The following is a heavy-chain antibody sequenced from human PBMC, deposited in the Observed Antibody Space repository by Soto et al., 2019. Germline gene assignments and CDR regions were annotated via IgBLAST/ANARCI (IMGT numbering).Heavy chain of an antibody. CDR3: AREDSIIIPAVSDF. D-gene: IGHD2-2*01. CDR2: ISKSDYT. V-gene: IGHV3-21*01. Sequence: GGSLRLSCTVSGFAFNNYGINWVRQAPGKGLEWVSSISKSDYTYYSDSVKGRFTFSRDNAKNSVSLQMNTLRVEDTAVYYCAREDSIIIPAVSDFWGQGTLVTVSA. CDR1: GFAFNNYG. J-gene: IGHJ4*02.